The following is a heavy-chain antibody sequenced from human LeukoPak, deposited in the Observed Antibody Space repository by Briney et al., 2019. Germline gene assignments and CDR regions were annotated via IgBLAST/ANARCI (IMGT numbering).Heavy chain of an antibody. Sequence: SQTLSLTCAISGDSVSSNSAAWNWIRQSPSRGLEWLGRTYYRSNWFNDFALSVKSRITINPDTSKNQFSLQLNSVTPEDTAVYYCAGGYSYHYWGQGTLVTVSS. V-gene: IGHV6-1*01. CDR2: TYYRSNWFN. CDR1: GDSVSSNSAA. CDR3: AGGYSYHY. J-gene: IGHJ4*02. D-gene: IGHD5-18*01.